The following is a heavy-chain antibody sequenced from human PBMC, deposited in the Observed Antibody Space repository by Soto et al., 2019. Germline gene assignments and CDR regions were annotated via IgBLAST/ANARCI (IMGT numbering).Heavy chain of an antibody. CDR1: RYSFTSYW. J-gene: IGHJ6*02. CDR3: ARQSYCSSTSCPYYYYGMDV. D-gene: IGHD2-2*01. Sequence: GESLKISCKGSRYSFTSYWISWVRQMPGKGLEWMGRIDPSDSYTNYSPSFQGHVTISADKSISTAYLQWSSLKASDTAMYYCARQSYCSSTSCPYYYYGMDVWGQGTTVTVSS. CDR2: IDPSDSYT. V-gene: IGHV5-10-1*01.